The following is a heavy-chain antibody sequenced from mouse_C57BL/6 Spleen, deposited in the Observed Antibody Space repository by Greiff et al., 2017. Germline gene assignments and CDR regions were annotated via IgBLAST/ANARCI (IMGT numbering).Heavy chain of an antibody. V-gene: IGHV1-54*01. J-gene: IGHJ1*03. CDR2: INPGSGGT. CDR3: ARSRCGSSSHWYFEV. D-gene: IGHD1-1*01. Sequence: QVQLQQSGAELVRPGTSVKVSCKASGYAFPNYLIEWVKQRPGQGLEWIGVINPGSGGTNYNEKFKGKATLTADKSSSTAYMQLSSLTSEDSAVYVCARSRCGSSSHWYFEVWGTGTTVTVSS. CDR1: GYAFPNYL.